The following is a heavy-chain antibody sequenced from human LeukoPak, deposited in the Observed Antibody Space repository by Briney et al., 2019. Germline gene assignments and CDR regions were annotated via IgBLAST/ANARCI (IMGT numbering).Heavy chain of an antibody. Sequence: GGSLRLSCAASGFTFEDYGMSWVRQAPGKGLEWVSLIYSGGSTYYADSVKGRFTISRDISKNTLFLQLNSLRAEDTAVYYCARGGVVVAAIDAFDIWGQGTLVTVSS. D-gene: IGHD2-15*01. V-gene: IGHV3-66*01. CDR3: ARGGVVVAAIDAFDI. J-gene: IGHJ3*02. CDR2: IYSGGST. CDR1: GFTFEDYG.